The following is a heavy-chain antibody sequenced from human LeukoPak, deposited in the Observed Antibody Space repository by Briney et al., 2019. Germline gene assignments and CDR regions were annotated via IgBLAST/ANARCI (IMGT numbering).Heavy chain of an antibody. CDR3: ARNKYVWGSYRYLLFDY. D-gene: IGHD3-16*02. CDR1: GGSISSYY. Sequence: PSETLSLTCTVSGGSISSYYWSWIRQPAGKGLEWIGRIYTSGSTNYNPSLKSRVTMSVDTSKNQFSLKLSSVTAADTAVHYCARNKYVWGSYRYLLFDYWGQGTLVTVSS. CDR2: IYTSGST. V-gene: IGHV4-4*07. J-gene: IGHJ4*02.